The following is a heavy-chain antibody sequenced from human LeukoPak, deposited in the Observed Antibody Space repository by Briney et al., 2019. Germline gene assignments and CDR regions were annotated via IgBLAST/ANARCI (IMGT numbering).Heavy chain of an antibody. CDR1: GFTFDDYG. J-gene: IGHJ5*02. CDR3: ARGGIFAVLIRFDP. CDR2: INWNGET. Sequence: GGSLRLSCAASGFTFDDYGMSWVRRAPGKGLEWVSGINWNGETIYADSVKGRFTISRDNAKNSVYLQMNSLRAEDTALYFCARGGIFAVLIRFDPWGQGTLVTVSS. D-gene: IGHD3-3*01. V-gene: IGHV3-20*04.